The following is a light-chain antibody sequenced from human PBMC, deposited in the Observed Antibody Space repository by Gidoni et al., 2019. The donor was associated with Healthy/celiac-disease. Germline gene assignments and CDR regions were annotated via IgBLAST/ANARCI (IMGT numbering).Light chain of an antibody. V-gene: IGLV2-14*03. J-gene: IGLJ1*01. CDR1: SSDVGGYNY. Sequence: QPASVSGSPGQSITISCTGTSSDVGGYNYVSWYQQHPGKAPKLMIYDVSNRPSGVSNRFSGSKSGNTASLTISGLQAEDEADYYCSSYTSSSTLYVFGTGTKVTVL. CDR2: DVS. CDR3: SSYTSSSTLYV.